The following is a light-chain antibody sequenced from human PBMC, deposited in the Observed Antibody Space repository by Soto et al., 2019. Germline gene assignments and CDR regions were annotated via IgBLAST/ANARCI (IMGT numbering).Light chain of an antibody. CDR1: SSNIGSNT. CDR3: AAWDDSLNGRYV. J-gene: IGLJ1*01. V-gene: IGLV1-44*01. Sequence: QSVLTQPPSASGTPGQRVTISCSGSSSNIGSNTVNWYQQLPGTAPKLLIYSNSQRPSGVPDRFSGSKSGTSASLAISGLQSEDEAYYYCAAWDDSLNGRYVFGTGTKVTVL. CDR2: SNS.